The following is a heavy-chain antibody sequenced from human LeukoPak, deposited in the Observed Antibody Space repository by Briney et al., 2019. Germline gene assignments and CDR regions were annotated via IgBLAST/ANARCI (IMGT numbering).Heavy chain of an antibody. CDR1: GFTFSSYE. Sequence: GGSLRLSCAASGFTFSSYEMNWVRQAPGKGLEWVSYISSSGSTIYYADSVKGRFTISRDNAKNSLYLQMNSLRAEDTAVYYCAKDYRGYSGYETGTDYWGQGTLVTVSS. V-gene: IGHV3-48*03. CDR3: AKDYRGYSGYETGTDY. J-gene: IGHJ4*02. D-gene: IGHD5-12*01. CDR2: ISSSGSTI.